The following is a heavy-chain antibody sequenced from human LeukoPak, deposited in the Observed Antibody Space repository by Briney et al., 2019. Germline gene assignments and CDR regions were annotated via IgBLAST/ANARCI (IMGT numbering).Heavy chain of an antibody. Sequence: GGSLRLSCEASGFSFRNYWMHWVRQDPGKGLMWVSQISTDGSQTFYADSVKGRFTISRDNAKNTLFLQMDSLRPEDTAVYYCVRSLRSADFWGQGTLVTVSS. CDR2: ISTDGSQT. CDR3: VRSLRSADF. J-gene: IGHJ4*02. CDR1: GFSFRNYW. V-gene: IGHV3-74*01.